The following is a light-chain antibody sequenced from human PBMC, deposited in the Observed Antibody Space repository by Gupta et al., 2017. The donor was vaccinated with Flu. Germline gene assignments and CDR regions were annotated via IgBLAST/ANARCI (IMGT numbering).Light chain of an antibody. CDR1: QSITFY. V-gene: IGKV3-11*01. Sequence: EIVLTQSPATLSLSPGERATLSCRASQSITFYLAWYQQKRGQPPRLLIYDASKRDTGIPARFSGSGYGTDFTLTISSREPEDFAVYYCQQRSNWPLLTFGGGTKVEIK. J-gene: IGKJ4*01. CDR3: QQRSNWPLLT. CDR2: DAS.